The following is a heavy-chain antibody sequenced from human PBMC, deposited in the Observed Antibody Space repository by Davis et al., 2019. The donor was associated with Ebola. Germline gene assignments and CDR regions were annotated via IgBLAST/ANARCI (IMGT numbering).Heavy chain of an antibody. D-gene: IGHD2-21*01. Sequence: PGGSLRLSCAASGFNFINHAMTWVRQAPGKGLEWVSSITGGGGSTHHADSVKGRFTISRDSWKNTLYLQMNSLRAEDTAIYYCAKHRGDNYYYYSVDVWGQGTTVTVSS. CDR2: ITGGGGST. V-gene: IGHV3-23*01. CDR1: GFNFINHA. CDR3: AKHRGDNYYYYSVDV. J-gene: IGHJ6*02.